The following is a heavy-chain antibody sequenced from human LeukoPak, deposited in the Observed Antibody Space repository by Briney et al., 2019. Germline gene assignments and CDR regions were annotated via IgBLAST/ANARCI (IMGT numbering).Heavy chain of an antibody. Sequence: GESLRISCKGSGYSFTSYWVSWVRLMPGKGREWVGKIDPSDSYTKYSPSFQGHVIISVDKSITTAYLQWSSLQASDTAMYYCARHGSDLWFGFDPWGQGTLVTVSS. CDR3: ARHGSDLWFGFDP. D-gene: IGHD3-10*01. J-gene: IGHJ5*02. CDR2: IDPSDSYT. CDR1: GYSFTSYW. V-gene: IGHV5-10-1*01.